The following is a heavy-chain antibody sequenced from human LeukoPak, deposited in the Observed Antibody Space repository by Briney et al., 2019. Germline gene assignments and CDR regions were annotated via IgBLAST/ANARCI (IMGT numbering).Heavy chain of an antibody. V-gene: IGHV5-51*01. Sequence: LGESLKISCKGSGYTFTRHWIGWVRQMPGKGLEWMGIIYPGDSDTRYSPSFQGQVTFSADKSISTAYLQWSSLKASDTAIYYCARRPEAARREYYFDYWGQGTLVTVSS. CDR1: GYTFTRHW. CDR2: IYPGDSDT. J-gene: IGHJ4*02. CDR3: ARRPEAARREYYFDY. D-gene: IGHD6-6*01.